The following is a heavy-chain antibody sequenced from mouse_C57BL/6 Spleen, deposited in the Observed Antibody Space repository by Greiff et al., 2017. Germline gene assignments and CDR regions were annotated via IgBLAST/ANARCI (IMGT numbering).Heavy chain of an antibody. J-gene: IGHJ4*01. D-gene: IGHD2-1*01. CDR3: EGGSIYYGNSDYYMDD. Sequence: EVQLQQSGGGLVKPGGSLKLSCAASGFTFSDYGMHWVRQAPEKGLEWVAYISSGSSTIYYADTVKGRFTISRANAQTTLFLQMTSLRSEDTTRFYCEGGSIYYGNSDYYMDDWGQGTSVTVSS. CDR2: ISSGSSTI. CDR1: GFTFSDYG. V-gene: IGHV5-17*01.